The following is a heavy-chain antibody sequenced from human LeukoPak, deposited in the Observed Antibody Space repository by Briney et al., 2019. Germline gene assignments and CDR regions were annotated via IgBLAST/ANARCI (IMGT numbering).Heavy chain of an antibody. Sequence: SETLSLTCSVSGYSISSGFYWGWIRRPPGKGLEWIGTIFHSGRTYYNPSLKSRVTISLDTSKNQFSLKLSSVTAADTAVYYCARLTSSWYQDWYFDLWGRGTLVTVSS. CDR3: ARLTSSWYQDWYFDL. CDR1: GYSISSGFY. V-gene: IGHV4-38-2*02. J-gene: IGHJ2*01. D-gene: IGHD6-13*01. CDR2: IFHSGRT.